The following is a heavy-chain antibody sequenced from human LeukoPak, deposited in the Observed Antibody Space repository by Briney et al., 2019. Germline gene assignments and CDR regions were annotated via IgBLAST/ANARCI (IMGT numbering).Heavy chain of an antibody. CDR2: RKQGERES. J-gene: IGHJ4*02. Sequence: GGSLRLACAASGFTFSTYWMTWVRQAPGKVLGLVANRKQGERESYYVHSVNRRFTVPRHNAESCVYLEVSSLGAEDTAVYYCVRGGLYHYSGTSGDYWGQGTLVTVSS. CDR1: GFTFSTYW. CDR3: VRGGLYHYSGTSGDY. D-gene: IGHD1-26*01. V-gene: IGHV3-7*01.